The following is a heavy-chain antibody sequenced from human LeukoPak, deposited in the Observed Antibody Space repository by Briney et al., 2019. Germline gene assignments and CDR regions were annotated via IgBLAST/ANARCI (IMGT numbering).Heavy chain of an antibody. V-gene: IGHV1-46*01. CDR3: ARAQAPYYYDSSGSYDAFDI. CDR1: GYTLTSYY. CDR2: INPSGGST. D-gene: IGHD3-22*01. J-gene: IGHJ3*02. Sequence: GASVKVSCKASGYTLTSYYMHWVRQAPGQGLEWMGIINPSGGSTSYAQKFQGRVTMTRDTSTSTVYMELSSLRSEDTAVYYCARAQAPYYYDSSGSYDAFDIWGQGTMVTVSS.